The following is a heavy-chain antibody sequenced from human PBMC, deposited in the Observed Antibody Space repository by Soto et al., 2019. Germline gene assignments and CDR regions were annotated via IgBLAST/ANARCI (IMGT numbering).Heavy chain of an antibody. J-gene: IGHJ4*02. Sequence: QVQLVESGGGVVQPGRFLRLSCAASGFTFSSYGMHWVRQAPGKGLEWVAVISYDGSNKYYADSVKGRFTISRDNSKNTLYLQMNSLRAEDTAVYYCAKNWNWGSEHIDYWGQGTLVTVSS. CDR2: ISYDGSNK. CDR1: GFTFSSYG. D-gene: IGHD1-7*01. V-gene: IGHV3-30*18. CDR3: AKNWNWGSEHIDY.